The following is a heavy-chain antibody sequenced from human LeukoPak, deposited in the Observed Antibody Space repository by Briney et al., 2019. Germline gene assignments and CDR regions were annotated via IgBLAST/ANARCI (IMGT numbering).Heavy chain of an antibody. CDR3: AKLVVPAAWPYFDY. V-gene: IGHV3-23*01. D-gene: IGHD2-2*01. CDR2: ISGSGGST. Sequence: GGSLRLSCAASGFTFSSYAMSWVRQTPGKGLDWVSAISGSGGSTYYADSVKGRFTISRDNSKNTLYLQMNSLRAEDTAVYYCAKLVVPAAWPYFDYWGQGTLVTVSS. CDR1: GFTFSSYA. J-gene: IGHJ4*02.